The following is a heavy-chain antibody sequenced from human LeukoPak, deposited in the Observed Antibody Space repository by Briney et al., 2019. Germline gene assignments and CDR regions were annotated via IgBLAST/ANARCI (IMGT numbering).Heavy chain of an antibody. J-gene: IGHJ4*02. CDR3: ARDVPPPEYYFDY. Sequence: SETLSLTCTVSGGTISSYYWSWIRQPAGQGLEWIGRIYTSGSTNYNPSLKSRVTMSVDTSKNRFSLKLSSVAAADTAVYYCARDVPPPEYYFDYWGQGTLVTVSS. CDR1: GGTISSYY. D-gene: IGHD2/OR15-2a*01. V-gene: IGHV4-4*07. CDR2: IYTSGST.